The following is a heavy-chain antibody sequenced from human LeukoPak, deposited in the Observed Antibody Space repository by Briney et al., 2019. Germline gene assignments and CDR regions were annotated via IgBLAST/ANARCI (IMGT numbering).Heavy chain of an antibody. D-gene: IGHD3-10*01. V-gene: IGHV3-23*01. J-gene: IGHJ4*02. CDR1: GFTFSSYA. Sequence: PGGSLRLSCAASGFTFSSYAMSWVRRAPGKGLEWVSAISGSGGSTYYADSVKGRFTISGDNSKNTLYLQMNSLRAEDTAVYYCAKMGAKYYYGSGSYYNFDYWGQGTLVTASS. CDR3: AKMGAKYYYGSGSYYNFDY. CDR2: ISGSGGST.